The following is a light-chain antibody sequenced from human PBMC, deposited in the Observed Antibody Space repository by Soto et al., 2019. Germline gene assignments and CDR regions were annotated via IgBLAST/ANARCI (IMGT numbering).Light chain of an antibody. CDR3: SSYTSSSSPYV. CDR1: SSDVGGYNY. V-gene: IGLV2-14*01. J-gene: IGLJ1*01. CDR2: EVS. Sequence: QSALTQPASVSGSPGQSITISCTGTSSDVGGYNYVSWYQQHPGKAPKLMIYEVSNRPSGISNRFSGSKSGTMASVTISGRQAEDEADYYCSSYTSSSSPYVFGTVTKVTVL.